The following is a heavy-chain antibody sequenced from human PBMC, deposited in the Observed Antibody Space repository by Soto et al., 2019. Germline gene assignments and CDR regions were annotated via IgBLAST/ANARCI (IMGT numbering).Heavy chain of an antibody. V-gene: IGHV3-13*01. CDR2: IGTAGDT. D-gene: IGHD3-9*01. CDR3: ARGWAPGDYDILTGLFDY. Sequence: GGSLRLSCAASGFTFSSYDMHWVRQATGKGLEWVSAIGTAGDTYYPGSVKGRFTISRENAKNSLYLQMNSLRAGDTAVYYCARGWAPGDYDILTGLFDYWGQGTLVTVSS. CDR1: GFTFSSYD. J-gene: IGHJ4*02.